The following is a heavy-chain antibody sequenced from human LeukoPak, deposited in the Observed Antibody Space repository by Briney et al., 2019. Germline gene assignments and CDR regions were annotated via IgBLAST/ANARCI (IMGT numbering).Heavy chain of an antibody. D-gene: IGHD3-22*01. V-gene: IGHV4-30-4*01. Sequence: PSQTLSLTCTVSGVSISSGDYYWSWIRQPPGKGLEWIGYTYYSGSTYYSPSLKSRVTISVDTSKNQFSPKLSSVTAADTAVYYCARPYYYDSRIDPWGQGTRVTVSS. J-gene: IGHJ5*02. CDR2: TYYSGST. CDR1: GVSISSGDYY. CDR3: ARPYYYDSRIDP.